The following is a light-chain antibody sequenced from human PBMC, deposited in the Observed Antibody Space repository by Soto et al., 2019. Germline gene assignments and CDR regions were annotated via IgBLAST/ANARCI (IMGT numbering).Light chain of an antibody. J-gene: IGLJ3*02. CDR1: STNVGGANF. V-gene: IGLV2-11*01. Sequence: QSALTQPPSVSGAPGQSVTISCTGSSTNVGGANFVSWYQQQPGKAPKLIIYDIHRRPSGVPDRFSGSKSGTTASLTISGLRAEDESNYYCCPYTVHFSWVFGGGTKVTVL. CDR2: DIH. CDR3: CPYTVHFSWV.